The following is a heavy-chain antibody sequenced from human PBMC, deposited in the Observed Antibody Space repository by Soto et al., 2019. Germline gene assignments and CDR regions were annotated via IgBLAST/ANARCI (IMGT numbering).Heavy chain of an antibody. J-gene: IGHJ5*02. V-gene: IGHV4-31*03. CDR3: ARDEGYCISTSCQRYGFDP. D-gene: IGHD2-2*01. Sequence: SETLSLTCTVSGGSISSGGYYWSWIRQHPGKGLEWIGYIYYSGSTYYTPSLKSRVTISVDTSKNQFSLKLSSVTAADTAVYYCARDEGYCISTSCQRYGFDPWGQGTLVTVSS. CDR2: IYYSGST. CDR1: GGSISSGGYY.